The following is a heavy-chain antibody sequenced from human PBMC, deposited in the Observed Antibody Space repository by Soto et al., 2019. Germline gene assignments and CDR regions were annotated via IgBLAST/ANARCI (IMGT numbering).Heavy chain of an antibody. Sequence: SETLSLTCAVYGGSFSGYYWSWIRQPPGKGLEWIGEINHSGSTNYNPSLKSRVTISEDTSKNQFSLKLSSVTAADTAVYYCERRCSGGSCYRGDYYYYGMDVWGQGTTVTVSS. V-gene: IGHV4-34*01. CDR1: GGSFSGYY. J-gene: IGHJ6*02. CDR3: ERRCSGGSCYRGDYYYYGMDV. CDR2: INHSGST. D-gene: IGHD2-15*01.